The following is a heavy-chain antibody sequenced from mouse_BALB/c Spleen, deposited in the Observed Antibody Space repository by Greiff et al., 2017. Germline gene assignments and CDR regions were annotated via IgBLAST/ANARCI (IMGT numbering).Heavy chain of an antibody. Sequence: QVQLKESGPGLVAPSQSLSITCTVSGFSLTSYGVHWVRQPPGKGLEWLGVIWAGGSTNYNSALMSRLSISKDNSKSQVFLKMNSLQTDDTAMYYCARDYDGNYVGYYYAMDYWGQGTSVTVSS. V-gene: IGHV2-9*02. J-gene: IGHJ4*01. CDR1: GFSLTSYG. D-gene: IGHD2-1*01. CDR2: IWAGGST. CDR3: ARDYDGNYVGYYYAMDY.